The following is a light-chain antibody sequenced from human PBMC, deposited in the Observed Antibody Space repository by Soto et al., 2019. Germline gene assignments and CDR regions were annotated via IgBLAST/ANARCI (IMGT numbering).Light chain of an antibody. V-gene: IGKV3-20*01. CDR2: DAS. CDR1: QSFTNNF. J-gene: IGKJ1*01. Sequence: VLTQSPGSLSLSPGARATLSCRASQSFTNNFLAWYQQKPGQAPGLLIYDASNRATGIPVRFSGSGSGTDYTLTITNLESEDFAVYYCQQYGSSTRTFGQGTKVDI. CDR3: QQYGSSTRT.